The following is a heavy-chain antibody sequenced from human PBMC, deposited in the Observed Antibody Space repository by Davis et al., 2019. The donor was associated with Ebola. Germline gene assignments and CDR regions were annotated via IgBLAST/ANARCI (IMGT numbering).Heavy chain of an antibody. V-gene: IGHV4-39*01. Sequence: MPSETLSLTCSVSGDSMTSRSYYWGWIRQSPGKGLEWIGSGFFDGSRNNYYNPSLESRVTISVDTSKKQFSLRLTSVTAADTAVYYCARQANWNWFDPWGQGTLVIVSS. J-gene: IGHJ5*02. CDR1: GDSMTSRSYY. CDR2: GFFDGSRNN. CDR3: ARQANWNWFDP. D-gene: IGHD1-1*01.